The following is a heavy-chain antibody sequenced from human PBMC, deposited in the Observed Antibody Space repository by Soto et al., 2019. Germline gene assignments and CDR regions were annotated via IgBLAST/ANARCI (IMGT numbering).Heavy chain of an antibody. CDR1: GGSISSGGYY. J-gene: IGHJ4*02. D-gene: IGHD3-22*01. Sequence: PSETLSLTCTVSGGSISSGGYYWSWIRQHPGKGLEWIGYIYYSGSTYYNPSLKSRVTISVDTSKNQLSLKVSSVTAADTAVYYCARHLYSGESSGYYGYWGQGALVTVSS. CDR2: IYYSGST. CDR3: ARHLYSGESSGYYGY. V-gene: IGHV4-31*03.